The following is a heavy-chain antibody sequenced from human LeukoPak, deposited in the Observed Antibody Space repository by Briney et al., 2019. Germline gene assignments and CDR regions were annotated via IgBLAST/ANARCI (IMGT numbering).Heavy chain of an antibody. CDR1: GFTFSRYS. V-gene: IGHV3-48*01. D-gene: IGHD3-22*01. Sequence: GGSLRLSCAASGFTFSRYSMNWVRQSPGKGLEWVSFISSASSLLYYADSVQDRFIISRDNAKNSLFLQMSTLRAEDTAVYYCARDSSDDFDLWGRGTLVTVSS. CDR3: ARDSSDDFDL. CDR2: ISSASSLL. J-gene: IGHJ2*01.